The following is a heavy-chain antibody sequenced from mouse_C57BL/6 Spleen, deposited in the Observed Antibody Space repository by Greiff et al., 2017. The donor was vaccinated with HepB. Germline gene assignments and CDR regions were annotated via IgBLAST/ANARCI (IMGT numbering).Heavy chain of an antibody. J-gene: IGHJ3*01. CDR3: ARFPNFGGFAY. Sequence: VQLQESGTELVKPGASVKLSCKASGYTFTSYWMHWVKQRPGQGLEWIGNINPSNGGTNYNEKFKSKATLTVDKSSSTAYMQLSSLTSEDSAVYCCARFPNFGGFAYWGQGTLVTVSA. CDR2: INPSNGGT. CDR1: GYTFTSYW. D-gene: IGHD4-1*02. V-gene: IGHV1-53*01.